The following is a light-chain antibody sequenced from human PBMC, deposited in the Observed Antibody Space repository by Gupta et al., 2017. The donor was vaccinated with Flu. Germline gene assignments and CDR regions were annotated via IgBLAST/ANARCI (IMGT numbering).Light chain of an antibody. CDR3: AAWDDSVNGRV. CDR1: TTNNGITS. Sequence: RVTITCSGTTTNNGITSEHWYQQQPGPAPKHIIYSDNHRSSGVPARFSGSTSGSSASLAISWLQSADEADYHCAAWDDSVNGRVFGGGTKLTVL. CDR2: SDN. V-gene: IGLV1-44*01. J-gene: IGLJ3*02.